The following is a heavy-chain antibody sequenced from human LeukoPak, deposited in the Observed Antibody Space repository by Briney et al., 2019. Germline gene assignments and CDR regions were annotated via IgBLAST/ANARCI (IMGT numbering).Heavy chain of an antibody. CDR2: INPNSGAT. CDR3: ARGARYYYDSSGYYSK. J-gene: IGHJ4*02. CDR1: GYTFTAYF. V-gene: IGHV1-2*02. D-gene: IGHD3-22*01. Sequence: ASVKVSCKASGYTFTAYFIHWVRQAPGQGLEWMGWINPNSGATTYAQKFQGRVTMTRDTSISTAYMELSRLRSDDTAVYYCARGARYYYDSSGYYSKWGQGTLVTVSS.